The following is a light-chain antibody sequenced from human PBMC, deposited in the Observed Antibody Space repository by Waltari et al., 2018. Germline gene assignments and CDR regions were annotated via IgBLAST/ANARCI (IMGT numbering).Light chain of an antibody. V-gene: IGKV1-5*03. CDR3: QQYDDFPFT. CDR1: QGISSW. CDR2: KAS. J-gene: IGKJ5*01. Sequence: DIQMTQSPATLSASVGDRVTISCRASQGISSWLAWYQQKPGKAPKILIFKASFLESGVPSRFRGSGSGTEFSLTISSLQPEDFATYYCQQYDDFPFTFGQGTRLEIK.